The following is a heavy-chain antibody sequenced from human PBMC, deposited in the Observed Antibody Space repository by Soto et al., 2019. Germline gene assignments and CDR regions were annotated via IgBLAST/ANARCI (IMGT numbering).Heavy chain of an antibody. CDR2: IYYSGST. CDR1: GGSISSGGYY. V-gene: IGHV4-31*03. Sequence: QVQLQESGPGLVKPSQTLSLTCTVSGGSISSGGYYWSWIRQHPGKGLEWIGYIYYSGSTYYNPSLKSRVTISVDTSKNQFSLKLSSVTAADTAVYYCAWGSYDILTGYYTGYWYFDLWGRGTLVTVSS. CDR3: AWGSYDILTGYYTGYWYFDL. D-gene: IGHD3-9*01. J-gene: IGHJ2*01.